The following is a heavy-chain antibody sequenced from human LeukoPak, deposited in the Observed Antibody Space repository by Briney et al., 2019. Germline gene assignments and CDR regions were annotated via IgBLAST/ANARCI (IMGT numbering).Heavy chain of an antibody. CDR3: APDEGGDYVGLDY. CDR1: GFTFTNYG. D-gene: IGHD4-17*01. CDR2: ISYDGNNK. V-gene: IGHV3-30*03. Sequence: GRSLRLSCAASGFTFTNYGIHWVRQAPGKGLKWVALISYDGNNKYYADAVKGRFTISRDNSKNTLYLQMSSLRTEDTAMYYCAPDEGGDYVGLDYWGRGTLVTVSS. J-gene: IGHJ4*02.